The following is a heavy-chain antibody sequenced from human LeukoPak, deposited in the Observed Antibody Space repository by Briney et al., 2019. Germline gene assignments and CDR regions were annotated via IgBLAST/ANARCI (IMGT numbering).Heavy chain of an antibody. V-gene: IGHV4-59*01. CDR2: IHDSDNT. CDR1: GGSTSSYY. Sequence: SETLSLTCTVSGGSTSSYYWSWIRQSPGKGLEWIGYIHDSDNTYYSPSLKSRVTISVDTSKNQFSLRVNSMTAADTAVYYCARGRRTIFGVVTPHFDYWGQGTLVTVSS. D-gene: IGHD3-3*01. J-gene: IGHJ4*02. CDR3: ARGRRTIFGVVTPHFDY.